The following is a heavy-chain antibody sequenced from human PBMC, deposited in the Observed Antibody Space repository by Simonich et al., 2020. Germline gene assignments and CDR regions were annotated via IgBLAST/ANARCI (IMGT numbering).Heavy chain of an antibody. CDR2: ISYDESNK. Sequence: QVQLVESGGGVVQPGRSLRLSCAASGFTFSSYDMHWVRQAPGKGLEWGASISYDESNKYYADSVKGRFTIPRDNSKNTLYLQMTSLRAEDTAVYYCARDGERYCGGDCYSYFDYWGQGTLVTVSS. J-gene: IGHJ4*02. CDR3: ARDGERYCGGDCYSYFDY. CDR1: GFTFSSYD. D-gene: IGHD2-21*02. V-gene: IGHV3-30*07.